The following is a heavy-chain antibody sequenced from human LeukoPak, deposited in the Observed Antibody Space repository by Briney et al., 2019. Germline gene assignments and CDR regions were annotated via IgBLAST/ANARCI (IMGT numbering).Heavy chain of an antibody. CDR1: GFSFSDYY. V-gene: IGHV3-11*01. CDR2: ISSSGSTI. Sequence: PGGSLRLSCAASGFSFSDYYMSWIRQAPGKGLEWVSYISSSGSTIYYADSVKGRFTISRDNAKNSLYLQVNSLRAEDTAVYYCARDSAGTVTPGFHYMDVWGKGTTVTVSS. J-gene: IGHJ6*03. D-gene: IGHD4-11*01. CDR3: ARDSAGTVTPGFHYMDV.